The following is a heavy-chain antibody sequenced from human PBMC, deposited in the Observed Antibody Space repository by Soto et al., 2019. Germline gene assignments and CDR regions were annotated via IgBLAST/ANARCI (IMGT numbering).Heavy chain of an antibody. CDR3: ARESLWFGDLLSYFDN. Sequence: ASVKVSCKASGYTFTRYAVHWVRQAPGQRLEWLAWINGGSGNTKYSQKFQDRVTITRDTSASTVYMELSSLRYEDTAVYYCARESLWFGDLLSYFDNWGQGTLVTVSS. J-gene: IGHJ4*02. CDR1: GYTFTRYA. V-gene: IGHV1-3*01. CDR2: INGGSGNT. D-gene: IGHD3-10*01.